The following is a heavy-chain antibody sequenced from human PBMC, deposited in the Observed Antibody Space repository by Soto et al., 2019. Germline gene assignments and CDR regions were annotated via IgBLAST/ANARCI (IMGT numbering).Heavy chain of an antibody. J-gene: IGHJ4*02. CDR3: AREGAEAAAGHYFDY. D-gene: IGHD6-13*01. V-gene: IGHV4-30-4*01. Sequence: QVQLQESGPGLVKPSQTLSLTCTVSGGSISSGDYYWSWIRQPPGKGLEWIGYIYYSGSTYYNPSLKSRVTISVDTSKNQFSLKLSSVTAADTAVYYCAREGAEAAAGHYFDYWGQGTLVTVSS. CDR1: GGSISSGDYY. CDR2: IYYSGST.